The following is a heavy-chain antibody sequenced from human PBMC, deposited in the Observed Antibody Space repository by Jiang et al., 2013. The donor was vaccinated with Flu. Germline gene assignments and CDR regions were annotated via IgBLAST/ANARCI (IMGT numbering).Heavy chain of an antibody. J-gene: IGHJ4*02. Sequence: GAEVKKPGESLTISCKGSGYTFTTYWIGWVRQMPGKGLEWVGIIYPGDSDTRYSPSFQGQVTISADNTISTAYLKWNSLKASDTAIYYCARPKWGGRSTGYFPYWGQGTLVTVSS. V-gene: IGHV5-51*01. CDR2: IYPGDSDT. CDR1: GYTFTTYW. D-gene: IGHD1-14*01. CDR3: ARPKWGGRSTGYFPY.